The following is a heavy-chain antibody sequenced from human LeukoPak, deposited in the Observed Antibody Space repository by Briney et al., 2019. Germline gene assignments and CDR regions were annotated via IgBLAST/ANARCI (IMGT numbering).Heavy chain of an antibody. CDR3: TRKGSQWDFLVDY. Sequence: GGSLRLPCAASGFTFSSYWMHWVRQAPGKGLVWVSRINSDGSSTSYADSVKGRFTISRDNAKNTLYLQMDSLTAEDTAVYYCTRKGSQWDFLVDYWGQGTRVAVSP. CDR1: GFTFSSYW. CDR2: INSDGSST. V-gene: IGHV3-74*01. J-gene: IGHJ4*02. D-gene: IGHD2/OR15-2a*01.